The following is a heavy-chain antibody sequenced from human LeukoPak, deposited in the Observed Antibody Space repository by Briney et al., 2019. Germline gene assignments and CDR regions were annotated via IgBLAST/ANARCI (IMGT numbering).Heavy chain of an antibody. V-gene: IGHV3-7*03. Sequence: GGSLRLSCAASGFTFSSDCMNWVRQAPGKGLEWVANIKQDGSEKYYVDSVKGRFTISRDNAKNSLYLQMNSLRAEDTAVYYCARGAYWDTALVTAAFDIWGQGTMVTVSS. CDR1: GFTFSSDC. J-gene: IGHJ3*02. D-gene: IGHD5-18*01. CDR2: IKQDGSEK. CDR3: ARGAYWDTALVTAAFDI.